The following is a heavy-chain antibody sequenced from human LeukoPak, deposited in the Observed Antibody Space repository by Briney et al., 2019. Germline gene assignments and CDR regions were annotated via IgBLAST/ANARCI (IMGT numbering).Heavy chain of an antibody. D-gene: IGHD3-16*02. J-gene: IGHJ4*02. CDR3: ARHIPDYVWGSYLFDY. Sequence: SETLSLTCAIYGGSFSGYYWSWIRQPPGKGLEWIGSIYYSGSTYYNPSLKSRVTISVDTSKNQFSLKLSSVTAADTAVYYCARHIPDYVWGSYLFDYWGQGTLVTVSS. V-gene: IGHV4-34*01. CDR2: IYYSGST. CDR1: GGSFSGYY.